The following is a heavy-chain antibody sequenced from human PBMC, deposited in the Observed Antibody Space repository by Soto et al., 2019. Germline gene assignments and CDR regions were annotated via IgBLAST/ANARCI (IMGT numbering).Heavy chain of an antibody. Sequence: SETRSLTCTVSGGSISSYYWSWIRQPPGKGLEWIGFIYYSGSTNYNPSLKSRVTISVDTSKNQFSLKLSSVTAADTAVYYCASSRYSGYDSVDYWGQGTLVTVS. J-gene: IGHJ4*02. CDR3: ASSRYSGYDSVDY. CDR1: GGSISSYY. V-gene: IGHV4-59*01. CDR2: IYYSGST. D-gene: IGHD5-12*01.